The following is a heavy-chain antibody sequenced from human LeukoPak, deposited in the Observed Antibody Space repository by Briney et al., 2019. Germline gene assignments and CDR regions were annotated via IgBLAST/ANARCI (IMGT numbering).Heavy chain of an antibody. CDR2: IYDGGST. CDR1: GGSISSRDSY. J-gene: IGHJ6*02. CDR3: ARVGGTNYYYYGMDV. D-gene: IGHD3-10*01. V-gene: IGHV4-61*08. Sequence: SETLSLTCAVSGGSISSRDSYWSWIRQPPGKGLEWIGYIYDGGSTNYNPSLKSRVTISVDTSKNQFSLKLSSVTAADMAVYYCARVGGTNYYYYGMDVWGQGTTVTVSS.